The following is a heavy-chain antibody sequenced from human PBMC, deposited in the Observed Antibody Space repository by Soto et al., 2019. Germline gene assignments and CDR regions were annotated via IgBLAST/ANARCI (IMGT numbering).Heavy chain of an antibody. Sequence: SVKVSCKASGGTFSSYAISWVRQAPGQGLEWMGGIIPIFGTANYAQKFQGRVTITADESTSTAYMELSSLRSEDTAVYYCARRYYYDSSGYPYYYYYGMDVWGQGTMVTV. V-gene: IGHV1-69*13. J-gene: IGHJ6*02. D-gene: IGHD3-22*01. CDR1: GGTFSSYA. CDR2: IIPIFGTA. CDR3: ARRYYYDSSGYPYYYYYGMDV.